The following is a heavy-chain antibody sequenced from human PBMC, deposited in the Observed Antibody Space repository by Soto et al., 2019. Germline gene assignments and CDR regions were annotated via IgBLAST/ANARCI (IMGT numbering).Heavy chain of an antibody. CDR2: FDPEDGET. V-gene: IGHV1-24*01. CDR3: GTDPRAHPFIEAFDI. J-gene: IGHJ3*02. Sequence: ASVKVSCKVSGYTLTELSMHWVRQAPGKGLEWMGGFDPEDGETIYAQKFQGRVTMTEDTSTDTAYMELSSLRSEDTAVYYCGTDPRAHPFIEAFDIWGRGTMGTVSS. CDR1: GYTLTELS.